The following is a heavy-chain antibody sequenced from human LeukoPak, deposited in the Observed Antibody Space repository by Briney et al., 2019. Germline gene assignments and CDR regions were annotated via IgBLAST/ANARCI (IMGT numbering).Heavy chain of an antibody. CDR1: GGSISSYY. CDR3: ARQPSIAAAGHTYHYYYGMDV. CDR2: IYYSGST. J-gene: IGHJ6*02. Sequence: SETLSLTCTVSGGSISSYYWSRIRQPPGKGLEWIGYIYYSGSTNYNPSLKSRVTISVDTSKNQFSLKLSSVTAADTAVYYCARQPSIAAAGHTYHYYYGMDVWGQGTTVTVSS. V-gene: IGHV4-59*08. D-gene: IGHD6-13*01.